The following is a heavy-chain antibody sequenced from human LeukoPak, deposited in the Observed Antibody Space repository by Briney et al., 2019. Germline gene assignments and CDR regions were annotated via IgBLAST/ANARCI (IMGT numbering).Heavy chain of an antibody. Sequence: GGSLRLSCAASGFTFSSYAVSWVRQAPGKGLEWVSAISGSGGSTYYADSVKGRFTISRDNSKNTLYLQMNSLRAEDTAVYYCAKVWGTRFGELLSSPDYWGQGTLVTVSS. J-gene: IGHJ4*02. CDR2: ISGSGGST. CDR1: GFTFSSYA. V-gene: IGHV3-23*01. D-gene: IGHD3-10*01. CDR3: AKVWGTRFGELLSSPDY.